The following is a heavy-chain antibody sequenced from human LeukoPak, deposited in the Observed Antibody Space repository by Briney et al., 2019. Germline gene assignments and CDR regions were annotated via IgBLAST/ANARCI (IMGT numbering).Heavy chain of an antibody. CDR1: GGSISSDGYY. CDR2: IYYSGST. J-gene: IGHJ4*02. CDR3: ARVDITALTRFDY. Sequence: PSQTLSLTCTVSGGSISSDGYYWSWIRQHPGKGLEWIGYIYYSGSTYYNPSLKSRVTISVDTSKNQFSLKLSSVTAADTAVYYCARVDITALTRFDYWGQGTLVTVSS. V-gene: IGHV4-31*03. D-gene: IGHD3-10*01.